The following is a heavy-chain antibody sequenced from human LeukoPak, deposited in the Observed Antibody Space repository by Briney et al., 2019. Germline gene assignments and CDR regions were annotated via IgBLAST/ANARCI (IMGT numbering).Heavy chain of an antibody. CDR2: ISYDGSNK. CDR1: RFTFSSYA. Sequence: GGALRLSCSTSRFTFSSYAMPWVRQAPGKGLEWVIAISYDGSNKYYADSVKGRFTISRDNSKNTLYLQMNSLRAEDTAVYYCAREPHINYIVVVPAAIRGDMDVWGKGTTVTVSS. D-gene: IGHD2-2*02. CDR3: AREPHINYIVVVPAAIRGDMDV. J-gene: IGHJ6*03. V-gene: IGHV3-30-3*01.